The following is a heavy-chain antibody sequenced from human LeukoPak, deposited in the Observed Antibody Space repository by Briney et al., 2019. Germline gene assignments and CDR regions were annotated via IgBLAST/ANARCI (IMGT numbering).Heavy chain of an antibody. D-gene: IGHD3-10*01. CDR3: ARASVTYYYGSGSLPGLDY. J-gene: IGHJ4*02. V-gene: IGHV4-30-4*01. Sequence: SQTLSLTCTVSGGSISSGDYYWSWIRQPPGKGLEWIGYIYYSGSTYYNPSLKSRVTISVDTSKNQFSLKLSSVTAADTAVYYCARASVTYYYGSGSLPGLDYWGQGTLVTVSS. CDR2: IYYSGST. CDR1: GGSISSGDYY.